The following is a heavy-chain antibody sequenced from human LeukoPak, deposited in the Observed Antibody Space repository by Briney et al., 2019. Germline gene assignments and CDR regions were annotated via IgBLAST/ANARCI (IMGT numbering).Heavy chain of an antibody. CDR2: IYYSGST. J-gene: IGHJ6*02. CDR1: GGSISSYY. V-gene: IGHV4-59*08. CDR3: AREVVVRDYYYGMDV. Sequence: PSETLSLTCTVSGGSISSYYWSWIRQPPGKGLEWIGYIYYSGSTNYNPSLKSRVTISVDTSKNQFSLKLSSVTAADTAVYYCAREVVVRDYYYGMDVWGQGTTVTVSS. D-gene: IGHD2-2*01.